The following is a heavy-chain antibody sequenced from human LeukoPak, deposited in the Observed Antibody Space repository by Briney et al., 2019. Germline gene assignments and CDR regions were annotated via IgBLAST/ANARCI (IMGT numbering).Heavy chain of an antibody. CDR1: GFTFSSYA. CDR2: ISGSGGST. D-gene: IGHD6-13*01. J-gene: IGHJ4*02. Sequence: PGGSLRLSCAASGFTFSSYAMSWVRQAPGKGLEWVSAISGSGGSTYYADSAKGRFTISRDNSKNTLYLQMNSLRAEDTAVYYCAKSGYSSSWYPPSYFDYWGQGTLVTVSS. CDR3: AKSGYSSSWYPPSYFDY. V-gene: IGHV3-23*01.